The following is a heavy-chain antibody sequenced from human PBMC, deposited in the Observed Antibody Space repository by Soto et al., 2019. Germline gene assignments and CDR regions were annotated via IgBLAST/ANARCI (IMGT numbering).Heavy chain of an antibody. CDR1: GFDSSYYW. V-gene: IGHV3-74*01. Sequence: PGGSLRLSCALSGFDSSYYWIQWFRQSPGKGLEWVSRIDPDGTTINYADSVKGRFSVSRDNAKKTIYLQMNSLTADDTALYYCARGPRPSSAGTGAYWGQGTLVTVSS. J-gene: IGHJ1*01. CDR3: ARGPRPSSAGTGAY. CDR2: IDPDGTTI. D-gene: IGHD1-1*01.